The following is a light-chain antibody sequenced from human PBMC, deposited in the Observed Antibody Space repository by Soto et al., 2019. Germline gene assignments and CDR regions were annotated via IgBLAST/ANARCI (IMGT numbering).Light chain of an antibody. CDR2: AAS. Sequence: DSQMTQSPSSVSASVGDRVTITCRASQGIRGWLAWYQQESGNAPKLLIYAASSLQSAVPSRFSGSGSGTDFTLAISILQTEDFATYYCQRANSFPFTLGHGTKLEIK. CDR3: QRANSFPFT. V-gene: IGKV1-12*01. J-gene: IGKJ2*01. CDR1: QGIRGW.